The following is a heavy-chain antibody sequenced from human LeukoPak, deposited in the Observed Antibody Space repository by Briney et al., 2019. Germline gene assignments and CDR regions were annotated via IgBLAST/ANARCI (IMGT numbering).Heavy chain of an antibody. Sequence: GGSLRLSCAASGFTFSSYAMSWVRQAPGKGLEWVSTIRGTGGSAHYADPVKGRFTISRDNSKNTLYLHMNSLRAEDTAVYYCAKDLTTVTTGDYWGQGTLVTVSS. V-gene: IGHV3-23*01. CDR3: AKDLTTVTTGDY. CDR1: GFTFSSYA. J-gene: IGHJ4*02. CDR2: IRGTGGSA. D-gene: IGHD4-17*01.